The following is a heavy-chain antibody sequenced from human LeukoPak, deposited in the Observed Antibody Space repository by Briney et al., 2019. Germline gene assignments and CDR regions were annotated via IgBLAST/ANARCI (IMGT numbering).Heavy chain of an antibody. Sequence: SVKVSFKASGGTFSSYAISWVRQAPGQGLEWMGRIIPTFGIANYTQKFQGRVTITADKSTSTAYMELSSLRSEDTAVYYCARDSDTVTREYYFDYWGQGTLVSVSS. CDR3: ARDSDTVTREYYFDY. CDR2: IIPTFGIA. V-gene: IGHV1-69*04. J-gene: IGHJ4*02. D-gene: IGHD4-11*01. CDR1: GGTFSSYA.